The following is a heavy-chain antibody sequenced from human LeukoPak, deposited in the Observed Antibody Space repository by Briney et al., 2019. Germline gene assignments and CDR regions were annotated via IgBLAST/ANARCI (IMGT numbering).Heavy chain of an antibody. J-gene: IGHJ4*02. D-gene: IGHD1-1*01. CDR1: GFTFSNAW. Sequence: PGGSLRLSCAASGFTFSNAWMMWVRQAPGKGLEWVGRIRSKTDGGTTDYAAPVKDRFTISRDDSKNTLYLQMDSLKTEDTAVYFCAKSRSGSANWALQIFDNWGQGTLVTVSS. CDR2: IRSKTDGGTT. CDR3: AKSRSGSANWALQIFDN. V-gene: IGHV3-15*01.